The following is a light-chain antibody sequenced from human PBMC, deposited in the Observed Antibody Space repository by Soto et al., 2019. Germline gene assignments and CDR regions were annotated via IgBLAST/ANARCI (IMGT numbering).Light chain of an antibody. CDR2: GVS. J-gene: IGKJ1*01. Sequence: EIVITQSPFTLSVSPGERATLSCRASQSVSGNLAWYQQKPGQAPRLLIYGVSARATGIPARFSGSGFGTEFTLTISSLQSEDFALYYCQQYNFWPETFGQGTKVDI. CDR1: QSVSGN. CDR3: QQYNFWPET. V-gene: IGKV3-15*01.